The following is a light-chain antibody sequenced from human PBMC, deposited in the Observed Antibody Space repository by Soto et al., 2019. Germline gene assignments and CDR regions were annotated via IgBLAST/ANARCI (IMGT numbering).Light chain of an antibody. Sequence: EIVLTQSPGTLSLSPGERATLSCRASQSISSNSVGWFQQRPGQAPRLLIFGASSRATGIPDRFSGSGSGTDFTLTVTRVEPEDFAEYYCHEDHDSSWTFGQGTKVEIK. CDR3: HEDHDSSWT. CDR1: QSISSNS. CDR2: GAS. V-gene: IGKV3-20*01. J-gene: IGKJ1*01.